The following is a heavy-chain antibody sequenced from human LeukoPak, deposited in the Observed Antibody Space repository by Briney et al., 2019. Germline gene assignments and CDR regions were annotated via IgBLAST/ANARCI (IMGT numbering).Heavy chain of an antibody. J-gene: IGHJ4*02. CDR1: GYTFTSYG. V-gene: IGHV1-8*02. Sequence: GASVKVSCKASGYTFTSYGISWVRQAPGQGLEWMGWMNPNSGNTGYAQKFQGRVTMTRNTSISTAYMELSSLRSEDTAVYYCARAVSSGYYYYDDYWGQGTLVTVSS. CDR2: MNPNSGNT. D-gene: IGHD3-22*01. CDR3: ARAVSSGYYYYDDY.